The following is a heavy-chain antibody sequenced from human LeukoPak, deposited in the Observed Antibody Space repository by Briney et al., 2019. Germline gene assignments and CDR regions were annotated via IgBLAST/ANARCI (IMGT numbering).Heavy chain of an antibody. D-gene: IGHD3-10*01. CDR3: ARETGSYYGSGGDFDY. J-gene: IGHJ4*02. V-gene: IGHV3-9*01. CDR1: GFTFDDYA. Sequence: GGSLRLSCAASGFTFDDYAMHWVRQAPGKGLEWVSGISWNSGSIGYADSVKGRFTISRDNAKNSLYLQMNSLRAEDTAVYYCARETGSYYGSGGDFDYWGQGTLVTVSS. CDR2: ISWNSGSI.